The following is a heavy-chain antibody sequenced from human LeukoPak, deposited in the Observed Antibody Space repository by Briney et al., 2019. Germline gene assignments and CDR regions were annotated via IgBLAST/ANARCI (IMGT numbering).Heavy chain of an antibody. CDR1: EYSFATYW. Sequence: GESLKISCKGSEYSFATYWIGWVRQMPGQGLEWMGIIFPGDSDTRYSPSFQGQVTISAGKSISTAYLQWSSLKASDTAIYYCASEYCSGGNCYFDYWGQGTLVTVSS. CDR2: IFPGDSDT. D-gene: IGHD2-15*01. J-gene: IGHJ4*02. V-gene: IGHV5-51*01. CDR3: ASEYCSGGNCYFDY.